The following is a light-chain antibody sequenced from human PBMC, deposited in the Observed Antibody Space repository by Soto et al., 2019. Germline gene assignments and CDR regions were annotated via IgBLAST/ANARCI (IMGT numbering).Light chain of an antibody. CDR2: DAS. J-gene: IGKJ1*01. Sequence: VVTLAPRTLCLSTGERATLSCRASQSVNRNYLAWYQQKPGQAPRLLIYDASSRATGIPDRFSGSGSGTDFTLTISRLEPEDFAVYYCQQYGSSPRTFGQGPKV. CDR1: QSVNRNY. V-gene: IGKV3-20*01. CDR3: QQYGSSPRT.